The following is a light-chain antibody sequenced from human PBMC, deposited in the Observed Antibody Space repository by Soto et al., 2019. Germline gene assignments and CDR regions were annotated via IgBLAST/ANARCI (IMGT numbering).Light chain of an antibody. J-gene: IGKJ1*01. V-gene: IGKV1-5*03. Sequence: DIQMTQSPSTLSASIGDRITISCRASQNIDTWLAWYQQRPGEAPKLLIYTASNLENGVPSRFSGSGSGTASTLTISSLQPEDFATYYCQQYSDSSRSFGQGTQVENK. CDR1: QNIDTW. CDR3: QQYSDSSRS. CDR2: TAS.